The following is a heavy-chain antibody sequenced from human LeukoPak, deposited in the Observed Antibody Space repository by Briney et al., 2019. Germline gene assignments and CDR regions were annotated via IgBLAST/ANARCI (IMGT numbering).Heavy chain of an antibody. Sequence: SETLSLTCAVYGGSFSGYYWSWIRQPPGKGLEWIGEINHSGSTNYNPSLKSRVTISVDTSKNQFSLKLSSVTAADTAVYYCAVEGYCSSTSCSNWFDPWGQGTLLTVSS. D-gene: IGHD2-2*01. CDR1: GGSFSGYY. CDR3: AVEGYCSSTSCSNWFDP. CDR2: INHSGST. J-gene: IGHJ5*02. V-gene: IGHV4-34*01.